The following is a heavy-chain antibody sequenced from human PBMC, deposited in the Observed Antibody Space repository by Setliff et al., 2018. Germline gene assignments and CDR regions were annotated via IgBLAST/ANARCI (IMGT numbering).Heavy chain of an antibody. V-gene: IGHV4-34*01. CDR1: GGSFSGYY. CDR2: INHSGST. Sequence: PSETLSLTCAVYGGSFSGYYWSWIRQPPGKGLEWIGEINHSGSTNYNPSLKSRVTISVDTSKNQFSLKLSPVTAADTAVYYCARVSSLSGWYDYWGQGALVTVSS. J-gene: IGHJ4*02. CDR3: ARVSSLSGWYDY. D-gene: IGHD6-19*01.